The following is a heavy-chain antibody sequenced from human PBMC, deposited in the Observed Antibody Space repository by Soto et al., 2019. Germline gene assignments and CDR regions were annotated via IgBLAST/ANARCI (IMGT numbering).Heavy chain of an antibody. CDR2: ISSSTGTI. CDR1: GFTFSHYS. CDR3: ARDHYDVLTGYFPKYFQH. Sequence: PGGSLRLSCAASGFTFSHYSMNWIRQAPGKGLEWVSYISSSTGTIYYADSVKGRFTISRDNAKNSLYLQMNSLRAEDTAVYYCARDHYDVLTGYFPKYFQHWGQGTLVTVSS. J-gene: IGHJ1*01. V-gene: IGHV3-48*01. D-gene: IGHD3-9*01.